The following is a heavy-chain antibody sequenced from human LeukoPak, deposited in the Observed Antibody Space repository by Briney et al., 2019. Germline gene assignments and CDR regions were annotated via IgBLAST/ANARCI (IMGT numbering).Heavy chain of an antibody. V-gene: IGHV3-74*01. J-gene: IGHJ4*02. CDR3: ASPETGGFFDY. D-gene: IGHD7-27*01. CDR2: INGDGSST. Sequence: PGGSLRLSCVASGFTFSSHWVHWVRHVPGKGLVWVSRINGDGSSTNHADSVKGRFTISRDNAKNTLYLQMNSLTIEDTAVYYCASPETGGFFDYWGQGTLVTVAS. CDR1: GFTFSSHW.